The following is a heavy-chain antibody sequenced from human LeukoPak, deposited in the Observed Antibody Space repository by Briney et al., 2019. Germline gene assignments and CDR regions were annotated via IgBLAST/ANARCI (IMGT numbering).Heavy chain of an antibody. Sequence: TGGSLRLSCAASGFTFSNAWMSWVRQAPGKGLEWVGRIKSKTDGGTTDYAAPVKGRFTISRDDSKNTLYLQMNSLKTEDTAVYYCTTDYGSGSSNDYWGQGTLVTVS. J-gene: IGHJ4*02. CDR2: IKSKTDGGTT. D-gene: IGHD3-10*01. CDR3: TTDYGSGSSNDY. V-gene: IGHV3-15*01. CDR1: GFTFSNAW.